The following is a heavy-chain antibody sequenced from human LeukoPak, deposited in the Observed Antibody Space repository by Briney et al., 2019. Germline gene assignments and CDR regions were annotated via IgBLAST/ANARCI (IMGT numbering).Heavy chain of an antibody. CDR3: ASSGSYRFDY. J-gene: IGHJ4*02. Sequence: GGSLRLSCAASGFTFSSYSMNWVRQAPGKGLEWVSHITASGTAMFYADSAKGRFTISRDNAKNSLYLQMNSLRDEDTAVYYCASSGSYRFDYWGQGTLVTVSS. V-gene: IGHV3-48*02. CDR2: ITASGTAM. D-gene: IGHD1-26*01. CDR1: GFTFSSYS.